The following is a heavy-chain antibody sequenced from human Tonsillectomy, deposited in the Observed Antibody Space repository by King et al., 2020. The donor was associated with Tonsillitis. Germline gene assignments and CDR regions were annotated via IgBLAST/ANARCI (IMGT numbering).Heavy chain of an antibody. V-gene: IGHV4-59*01. J-gene: IGHJ5*02. Sequence: QVQLQESGPGLVKPSETLSLTCTVSGASFSRNFWSWIRQPPGKGLDWIGYISYSGSTNYNPSLKSRVTISVDTSKNQFSLKLTSVTAADTAVYYCARGVGMTTPGWFDPWGQGTLVTVSS. CDR2: ISYSGST. CDR1: GASFSRNF. CDR3: ARGVGMTTPGWFDP. D-gene: IGHD3-22*01.